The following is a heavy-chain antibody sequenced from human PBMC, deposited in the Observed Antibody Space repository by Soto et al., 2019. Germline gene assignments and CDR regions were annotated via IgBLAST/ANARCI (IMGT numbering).Heavy chain of an antibody. CDR1: GASITGSSY. J-gene: IGHJ4*02. D-gene: IGHD2-8*02. CDR3: ARGMTPPGAPAWYYFDS. CDR2: FSLSGTT. V-gene: IGHV4-4*07. Sequence: LSLTCTVSGASITGSSYWSWIRQPAGKGLEWIGRFSLSGTTNYNPSLRSRVTMSADVSKNQFSLRLTSVTAADTALYYCARGMTPPGAPAWYYFDSWGQGTLVTVS.